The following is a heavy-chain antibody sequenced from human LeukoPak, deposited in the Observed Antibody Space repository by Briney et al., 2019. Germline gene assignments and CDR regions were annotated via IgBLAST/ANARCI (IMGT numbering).Heavy chain of an antibody. CDR3: ARYPYYDSSGSNKREDY. V-gene: IGHV3-74*01. CDR1: GFTFSTSW. J-gene: IGHJ4*02. CDR2: INTDGNTR. D-gene: IGHD3-22*01. Sequence: GGSLRLSCATSGFTFSTSWMHWVRQAPGKGLVWVSRINTDGNTRDYADSVKGRFTISRDNAKNSLYLQMNSLRAEDAAVYYCARYPYYDSSGSNKREDYWGQGTLVTVSS.